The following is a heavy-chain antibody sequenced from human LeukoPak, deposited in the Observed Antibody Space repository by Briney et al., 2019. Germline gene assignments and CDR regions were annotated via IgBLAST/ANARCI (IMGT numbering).Heavy chain of an antibody. V-gene: IGHV3-21*01. CDR2: ISSSSSYI. Sequence: GSLRLSCAAAGFTFSSYSMNCVRQAPGKGLEWVSSISSSSSYIYYADSVKGRFTISRDNAKNSLYLQMNSLRAEDTAVYYCARDMTLGAFDIWGQGTMVTVSS. J-gene: IGHJ3*02. D-gene: IGHD1-26*01. CDR3: ARDMTLGAFDI. CDR1: GFTFSSYS.